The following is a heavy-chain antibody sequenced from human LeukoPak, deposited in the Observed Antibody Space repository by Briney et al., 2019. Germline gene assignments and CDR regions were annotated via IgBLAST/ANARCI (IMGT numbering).Heavy chain of an antibody. Sequence: SETLSLTCTVSGGSISSYYWSWIRQPPGKGLEWIGYTYYSGSTNYNPSLKSRVTISVDTSKNQFSLKLSSVTAADTAVYYCAKVPERGVLGYYYYMDVWGKGTTVTISS. V-gene: IGHV4-59*01. D-gene: IGHD1-14*01. CDR1: GGSISSYY. CDR3: AKVPERGVLGYYYYMDV. CDR2: TYYSGST. J-gene: IGHJ6*03.